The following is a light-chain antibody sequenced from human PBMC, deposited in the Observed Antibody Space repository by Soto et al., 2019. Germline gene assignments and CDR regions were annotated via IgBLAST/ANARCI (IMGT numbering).Light chain of an antibody. J-gene: IGKJ3*01. Sequence: DIQMTQSPSSLSASVGDRVTITCRARQSISSYLNWYQQKPGKAPKLLIYAASSLQSGVPSRFSGSGSGTAFTLTISSLQPEDFATYYCQHSYSTPFTCGPGTKVDIK. CDR1: QSISSY. CDR2: AAS. V-gene: IGKV1-39*01. CDR3: QHSYSTPFT.